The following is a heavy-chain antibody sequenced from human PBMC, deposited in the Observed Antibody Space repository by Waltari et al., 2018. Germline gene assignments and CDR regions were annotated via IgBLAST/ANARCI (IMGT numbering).Heavy chain of an antibody. CDR2: IYYSGST. Sequence: QVQLQESGPGLVKPSETLSLTCTVSGGSISSYYWSWIRQPPGKGLEWIGYIYYSGSTNYNPSLKSRVTISVDTSKNQFSLKLSSVTAADTAVYYCAREVRYCSGGSCDYYFDYWGQGTLVTVSS. CDR3: AREVRYCSGGSCDYYFDY. J-gene: IGHJ4*02. CDR1: GGSISSYY. V-gene: IGHV4-59*01. D-gene: IGHD2-15*01.